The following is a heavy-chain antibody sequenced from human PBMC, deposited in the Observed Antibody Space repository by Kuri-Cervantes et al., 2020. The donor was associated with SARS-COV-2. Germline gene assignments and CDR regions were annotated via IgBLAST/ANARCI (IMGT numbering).Heavy chain of an antibody. Sequence: ASVKVSCKASGYTFTSYDINWVRQATGKGLEWMGGFDPGDGEIIYAQKFQGRVTMTEDTSTDTAYMELSSLRSEDTAVYYCARGNYDFWSGSTGDFDYWGQGTLVTVSS. CDR2: FDPGDGEI. CDR3: ARGNYDFWSGSTGDFDY. V-gene: IGHV1-24*01. D-gene: IGHD3-3*01. J-gene: IGHJ4*02. CDR1: GYTFTSYD.